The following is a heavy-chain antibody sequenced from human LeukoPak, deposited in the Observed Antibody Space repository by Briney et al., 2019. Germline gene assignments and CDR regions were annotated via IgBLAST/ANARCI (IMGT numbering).Heavy chain of an antibody. D-gene: IGHD3-3*01. Sequence: GASVKVSCKASGYTFTGYYMHWVRQAPGQGLEWMGWINPNSGGTNYAQKFQGRVTMTRDTSISTAYMELSRLRSDDTAVYYCARILNYDFWSGLKTPHYYGMDVWGQGTTVTVSS. V-gene: IGHV1-2*02. CDR1: GYTFTGYY. CDR2: INPNSGGT. J-gene: IGHJ6*02. CDR3: ARILNYDFWSGLKTPHYYGMDV.